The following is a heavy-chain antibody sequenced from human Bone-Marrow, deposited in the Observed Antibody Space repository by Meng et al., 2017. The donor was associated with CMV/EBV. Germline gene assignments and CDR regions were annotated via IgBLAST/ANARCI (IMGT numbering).Heavy chain of an antibody. J-gene: IGHJ4*02. CDR2: IRYDGSNK. Sequence: GGSLRLSCAASGFTFSSYGMHWVRQAPGKGLEWVAFIRYDGSNKYYADSVKGRFTISRDNSKNTLYLQMNSLRAEDTAVYYCAKDLTRVAAADYYFDYWGQGTRVTVSS. CDR1: GFTFSSYG. D-gene: IGHD6-13*01. CDR3: AKDLTRVAAADYYFDY. V-gene: IGHV3-30*02.